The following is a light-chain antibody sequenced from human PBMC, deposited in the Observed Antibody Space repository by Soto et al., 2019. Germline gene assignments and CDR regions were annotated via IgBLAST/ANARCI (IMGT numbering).Light chain of an antibody. CDR1: SSDVGSYSH. Sequence: QSVLTHPASVSGSPGQSITIYCTGISSDVGSYSHVSWYQQHPGKAPKLMIYEVNERPSGVSNRFSGSKSGNTASLTISGLQAEDEADHYCCSYARPTFYAFATGTKVTVL. CDR3: CSYARPTFYA. CDR2: EVN. J-gene: IGLJ1*01. V-gene: IGLV2-23*02.